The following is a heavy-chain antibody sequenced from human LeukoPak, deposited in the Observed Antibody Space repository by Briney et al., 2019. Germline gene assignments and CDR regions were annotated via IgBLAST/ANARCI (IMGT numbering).Heavy chain of an antibody. D-gene: IGHD4/OR15-4a*01. CDR3: ARHDYGGGVSSECFQH. J-gene: IGHJ1*01. V-gene: IGHV3-23*01. CDR1: GFHFRNYA. Sequence: GGSLRLSCAASGFHFRNYAMGWVRQAPGKGLEWVVSISGSGDRTFYGDPVKGRFTISRDNSKTTLYLQMKSLKVEDTAVYYCARHDYGGGVSSECFQHWGQGTLVTVS. CDR2: ISGSGDRT.